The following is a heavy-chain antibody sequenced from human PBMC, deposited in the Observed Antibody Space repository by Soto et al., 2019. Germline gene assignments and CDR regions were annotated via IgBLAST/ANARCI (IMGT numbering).Heavy chain of an antibody. CDR1: GGSITSYY. V-gene: IGHV4-59*12. Sequence: SETLSLTCTVSGGSITSYYWNWIRQPPGKGLEWIGYIYSSGSTYYNPSLKSRVTISVDRSKNQFSLKLSSVTAADTAVYYCAAGGGLPRYYWGQGTLVTVSS. D-gene: IGHD5-12*01. CDR2: IYSSGST. J-gene: IGHJ4*02. CDR3: AAGGGLPRYY.